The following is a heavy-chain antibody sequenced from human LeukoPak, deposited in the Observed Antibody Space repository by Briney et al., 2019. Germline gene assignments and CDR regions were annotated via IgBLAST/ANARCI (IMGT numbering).Heavy chain of an antibody. Sequence: SETLSLTCTVSGGSISSYYWSWIRQPPGKGLEWIGYIYYSGSTNYNPSLKSRVTISVDTSKNQFSLKLSSVTAADTAVYYCARMTPAMASNYFDYWGQGTLVTVSS. D-gene: IGHD5-18*01. CDR2: IYYSGST. CDR1: GGSISSYY. J-gene: IGHJ4*02. CDR3: ARMTPAMASNYFDY. V-gene: IGHV4-59*01.